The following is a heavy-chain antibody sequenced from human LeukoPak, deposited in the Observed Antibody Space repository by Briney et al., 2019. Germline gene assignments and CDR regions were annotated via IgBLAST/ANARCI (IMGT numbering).Heavy chain of an antibody. CDR2: INAGNGNT. CDR3: ASPLVVVAATTKDDAFDI. CDR1: GYTFTSYA. J-gene: IGHJ3*02. D-gene: IGHD2-15*01. Sequence: ASVKVSCKASGYTFTSYAMHWVRQAPGQRLEWMGWINAGNGNTKYSQKFQGRVTITRDTSASTAYMELSSLRSEDTAVYYCASPLVVVAATTKDDAFDIWGQGTMVTVSS. V-gene: IGHV1-3*01.